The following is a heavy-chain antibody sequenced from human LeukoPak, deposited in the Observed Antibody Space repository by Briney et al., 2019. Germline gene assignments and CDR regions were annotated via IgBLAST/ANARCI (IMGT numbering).Heavy chain of an antibody. CDR3: AKESKPYSYGHFDY. D-gene: IGHD5-18*01. CDR1: GFTFSSYG. CDR2: ISYDGSNK. J-gene: IGHJ4*02. V-gene: IGHV3-30*18. Sequence: SGRSLRLSCAASGFTFSSYGMHWVRQAPGKGLEWVAVISYDGSNKYYADSVKGRFTISRDNSKNTLYLQMNSLRAEDTAVYYCAKESKPYSYGHFDYWGQGTLVTVSS.